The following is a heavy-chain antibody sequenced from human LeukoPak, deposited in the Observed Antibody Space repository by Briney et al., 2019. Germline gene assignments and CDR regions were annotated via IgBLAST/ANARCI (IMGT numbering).Heavy chain of an antibody. CDR1: GFTFSNYA. CDR3: GKGNIAQAARCLLFDS. Sequence: PGGSLRLSCAASGFTFSNYAMSWVRQAPGKGLEWVSGVSGSGDSTYYADSVKGRFTISRDNSKNTLYLQMNSLRAEDTALYYGGKGNIAQAARCLLFDSWGQGTLATVS. V-gene: IGHV3-23*01. D-gene: IGHD6-13*01. J-gene: IGHJ4*02. CDR2: VSGSGDST.